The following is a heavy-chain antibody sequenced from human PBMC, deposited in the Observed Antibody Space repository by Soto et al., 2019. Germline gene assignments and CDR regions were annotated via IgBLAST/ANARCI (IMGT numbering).Heavy chain of an antibody. CDR1: GFTFSSYS. D-gene: IGHD2-2*01. J-gene: IGHJ6*03. CDR2: ISSSSSYI. CDR3: AGGVDEPYCSSTSCYELYYYYYMDV. V-gene: IGHV3-21*01. Sequence: PGGSLRLSCAASGFTFSSYSMNWVRQAPGKGLEWVSSISSSSSYIYYADSVKGRFTISRDNAKNSLYLQMNSLRAEDTAVYYCAGGVDEPYCSSTSCYELYYYYYMDVWGRGTTVTVS.